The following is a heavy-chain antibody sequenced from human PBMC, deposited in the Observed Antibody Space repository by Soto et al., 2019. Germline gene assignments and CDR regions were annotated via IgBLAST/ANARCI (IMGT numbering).Heavy chain of an antibody. J-gene: IGHJ4*02. CDR3: ARDPRRLRPPHTGFDY. CDR1: GFTFSSYS. Sequence: LRLSCAASGFTFSSYSMNWVRQAPGKGLEWVSYISSSSSTIYYADSVKGRFTISRDNAKNSLYLQMNGLRDEDTAVYYCARDPRRLRPPHTGFDYWGQGTLVTVSS. CDR2: ISSSSSTI. D-gene: IGHD6-25*01. V-gene: IGHV3-48*02.